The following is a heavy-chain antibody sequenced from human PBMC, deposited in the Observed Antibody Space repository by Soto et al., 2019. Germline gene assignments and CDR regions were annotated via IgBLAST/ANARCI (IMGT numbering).Heavy chain of an antibody. CDR2: IYYTGTT. CDR3: GRYYYKSSGYSNPSVHDAFDR. D-gene: IGHD3-22*01. J-gene: IGHJ3*02. CDR1: GGSISGYY. V-gene: IGHV4-31*03. Sequence: SETLSLTCSVSGGSISGYYWSWIRQHPGKGLEWIGYIYYTGTTYYNPSLKSRVTISVDTSKNQFSLRLSSVTAADTSMYYCGRYYYKSSGYSNPSVHDAFDRWGQGTMVTASS.